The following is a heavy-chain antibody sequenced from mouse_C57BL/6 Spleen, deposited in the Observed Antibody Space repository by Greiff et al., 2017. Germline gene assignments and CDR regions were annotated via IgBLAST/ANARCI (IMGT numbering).Heavy chain of an antibody. CDR2: ISDGGSYT. J-gene: IGHJ1*03. Sequence: EVKLMESGGGLVKPGGSLKLSCAASGFTFSSYAMSWVRQTPEKRLEWVATISDGGSYTYYPDNVKGRFTISRDNAKNNLYLQMSHLKSEDTAMYYCARDKGAYGYDWYFDVWGTGTTVTVSS. V-gene: IGHV5-4*01. D-gene: IGHD2-2*01. CDR3: ARDKGAYGYDWYFDV. CDR1: GFTFSSYA.